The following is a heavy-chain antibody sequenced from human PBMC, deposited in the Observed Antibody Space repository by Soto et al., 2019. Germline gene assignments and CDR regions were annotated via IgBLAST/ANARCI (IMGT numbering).Heavy chain of an antibody. V-gene: IGHV1-69*01. Sequence: QVQLVQSGAEVKKPGASVKVSCKASGDTFTSYAISWVRQAPGQGLEWMGGIIPIFGKANYAQKFQGRVTMTADETTSTACMDESSLRSEDAAVYYCARGCSHAGWFDPWGQGTLVTVSS. CDR2: IIPIFGKA. CDR1: GDTFTSYA. J-gene: IGHJ5*02. CDR3: ARGCSHAGWFDP. D-gene: IGHD3-10*02.